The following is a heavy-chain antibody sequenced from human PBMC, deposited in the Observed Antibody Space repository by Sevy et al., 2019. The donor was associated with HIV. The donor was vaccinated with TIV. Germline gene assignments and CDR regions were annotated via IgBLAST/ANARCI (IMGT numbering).Heavy chain of an antibody. CDR1: GGSISGYY. CDR3: ARDSGYSYGYSDF. Sequence: SETLSLTCAVYGGSISGYYWTWIRQPPGKGLEWIGEINHSGHTNYNPSLKSRLTISVDTSKNQFSLKLSSVTAADTAVYFCARDSGYSYGYSDFWGQGTLVTVSS. CDR2: INHSGHT. J-gene: IGHJ4*02. V-gene: IGHV4-34*01. D-gene: IGHD5-18*01.